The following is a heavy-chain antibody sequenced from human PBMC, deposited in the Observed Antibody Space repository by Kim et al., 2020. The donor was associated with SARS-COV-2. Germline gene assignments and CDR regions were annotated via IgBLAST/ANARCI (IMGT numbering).Heavy chain of an antibody. CDR3: AGERVTGNLDYLLRYDGMD. J-gene: IGHJ6*01. CDR1: GFTFTSSA. CDR2: IDVGSGNT. V-gene: IGHV1-58*01. D-gene: IGHD3-3*01. Sequence: SVKVSCKATGFTFTSSAVQWVRQARGQRLEWIGWIDVGSGNTNYAQKFQDRVTMTRDVSTNTAYMELSSLRSEDTAVYYCAGERVTGNLDYLLRYDGMD.